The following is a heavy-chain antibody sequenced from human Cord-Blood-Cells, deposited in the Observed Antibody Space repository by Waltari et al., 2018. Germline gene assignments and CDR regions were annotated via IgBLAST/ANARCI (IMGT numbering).Heavy chain of an antibody. CDR2: IYSGGST. J-gene: IGHJ2*01. V-gene: IGHV3-53*04. Sequence: EVQLVESGGGLVQPGGSLRLSCAASGFTVSSNYMSWVRQAPGKGLEWVSVIYSGGSTYYADSVKGRFTISRHNSKNTLYLQMNSLGAEDTAVYYCASSSYWYFDLWGRGTLVTVSS. CDR3: ASSSYWYFDL. CDR1: GFTVSSNY.